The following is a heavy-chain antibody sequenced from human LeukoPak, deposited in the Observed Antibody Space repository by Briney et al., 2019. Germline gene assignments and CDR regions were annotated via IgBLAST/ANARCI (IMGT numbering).Heavy chain of an antibody. Sequence: ASVKVSCKASGYTFTGYYMHWVRQAPGQGLEWMGWINPNSGGTNYAQKFQGRVTMTRDTSISTAYMELSRLRSDDTAVYYCARGQYSSGWYSYVEDYYYGMDVWGQGTTVTVSS. D-gene: IGHD6-19*01. CDR2: INPNSGGT. CDR3: ARGQYSSGWYSYVEDYYYGMDV. V-gene: IGHV1-2*02. J-gene: IGHJ6*02. CDR1: GYTFTGYY.